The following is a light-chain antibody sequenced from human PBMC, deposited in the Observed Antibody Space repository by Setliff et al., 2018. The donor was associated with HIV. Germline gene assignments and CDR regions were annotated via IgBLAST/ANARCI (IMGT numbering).Light chain of an antibody. V-gene: IGLV7-43*01. CDR3: LLYYGGFDV. CDR1: TGAVASGHY. CDR2: STT. Sequence: QAVVTQEPSLTVSPGGTVTLTCASSTGAVASGHYANWFQQKPGQAPRALIYSTTYKHSWTPARFSGSLPGGRAALTLSDVRPEDEAEYYCLLYYGGFDVFGSGTKVTVL. J-gene: IGLJ1*01.